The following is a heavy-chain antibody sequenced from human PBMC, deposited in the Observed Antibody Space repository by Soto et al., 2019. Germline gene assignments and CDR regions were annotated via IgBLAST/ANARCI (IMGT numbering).Heavy chain of an antibody. V-gene: IGHV3-30*18. CDR1: GFTFSNYG. CDR3: AKVVVQQLVRCGRDV. J-gene: IGHJ4*02. CDR2: ISSDGSSK. D-gene: IGHD6-13*01. Sequence: QVQLVESGGGVVQPGTSLRLSCAASGFTFSNYGMHWVRQAPGKGLDCVASISSDGSSKYNADSVKGRFPISRDNTKNTLNLEMMSLRVEDTAVYYCAKVVVQQLVRCGRDVWGQGTLVTVSS.